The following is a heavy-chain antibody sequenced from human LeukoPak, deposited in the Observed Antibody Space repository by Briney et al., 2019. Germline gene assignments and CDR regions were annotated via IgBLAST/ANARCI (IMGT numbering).Heavy chain of an antibody. J-gene: IGHJ4*02. V-gene: IGHV4-59*08. CDR3: ATTQGNLFVQ. CDR2: VYYSGST. Sequence: PSETLSLTCTVSGASITSYYCSWIRQPPAKGLEGVGYVYYSGSTTYNPSLKRRVTISVDTSKNQFSLNLSSVTAADTAVYYCATTQGNLFVQGGQGTLVTVSA. CDR1: GASITSYY. D-gene: IGHD3-10*01.